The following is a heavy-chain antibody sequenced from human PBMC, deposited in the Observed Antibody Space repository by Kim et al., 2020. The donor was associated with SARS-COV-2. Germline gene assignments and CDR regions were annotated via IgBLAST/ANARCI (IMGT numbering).Heavy chain of an antibody. CDR3: ARDSNYYDSSGPHLDY. Sequence: SLKSRVTISVDTSKNQFSLKLSSVTAADTAVYYCARDSNYYDSSGPHLDYWGQGTLVTVSS. V-gene: IGHV4-31*02. D-gene: IGHD3-22*01. J-gene: IGHJ4*02.